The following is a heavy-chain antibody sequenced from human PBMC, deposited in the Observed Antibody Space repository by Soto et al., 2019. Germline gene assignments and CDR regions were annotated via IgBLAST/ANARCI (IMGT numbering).Heavy chain of an antibody. J-gene: IGHJ4*02. CDR1: GYRFTNYW. D-gene: IGHD5-18*01. V-gene: IGHV5-51*01. CDR3: ARHDRDTAMVPPYPFDY. CDR2: IYPGDSDT. Sequence: GESLKISCKGSGYRFTNYWIGWVRQMPGKGLEWMGIIYPGDSDTTYSPSFQGQVTILADKSISTAYLQWSSLKASDTAMYYCARHDRDTAMVPPYPFDYWGQGTLVTVSS.